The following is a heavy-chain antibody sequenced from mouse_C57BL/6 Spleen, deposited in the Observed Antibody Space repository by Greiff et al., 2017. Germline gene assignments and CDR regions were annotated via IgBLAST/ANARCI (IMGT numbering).Heavy chain of an antibody. CDR1: GFSLTSYG. CDR2: IWRGGST. J-gene: IGHJ4*01. D-gene: IGHD2-5*01. Sequence: QVQLQQSGPGLVQPSQSLSITCTVSGFSLTSYGVHWVRQSPGKGLEWLGVIWRGGSTDYNAAFMSRLSITKDNSKSQVFFKMNSLQADDTAIYYCAKNWGNSNLAKDYWGQGTSVTVSS. V-gene: IGHV2-5*01. CDR3: AKNWGNSNLAKDY.